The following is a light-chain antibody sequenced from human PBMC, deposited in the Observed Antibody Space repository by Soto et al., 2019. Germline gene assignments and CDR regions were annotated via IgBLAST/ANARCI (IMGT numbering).Light chain of an antibody. Sequence: EIVLTQSPATLSVSPGERATLSCRASESVSSNLAWYQQRRGQAPRLLIYGASTRATDTPVGFRGSGSGTEFTLTISSLQSEDFAVYYCQQYNNWPPSIIFGQGTRLEI. J-gene: IGKJ5*01. CDR1: ESVSSN. V-gene: IGKV3-15*01. CDR3: QQYNNWPPSII. CDR2: GAS.